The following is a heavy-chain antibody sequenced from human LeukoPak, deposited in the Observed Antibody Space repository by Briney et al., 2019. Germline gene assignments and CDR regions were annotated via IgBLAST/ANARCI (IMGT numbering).Heavy chain of an antibody. CDR1: GFTFSSYW. J-gene: IGHJ4*02. V-gene: IGHV3-74*01. CDR3: ARDGEEMIAAADC. Sequence: GGSLRLSCAASGFTFSSYWMHWVRQAPGKGLVWDSRINSDGSSTSYADSVKGRFTISRDNAKNTLYLQMNSLRAEDTAVYYCARDGEEMIAAADCWGQGTLVTVSS. CDR2: INSDGSST. D-gene: IGHD6-13*01.